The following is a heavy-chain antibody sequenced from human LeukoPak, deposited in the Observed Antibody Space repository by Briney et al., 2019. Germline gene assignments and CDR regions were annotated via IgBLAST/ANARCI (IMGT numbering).Heavy chain of an antibody. D-gene: IGHD6-19*01. Sequence: GASVKVSCKASGYTFTGYYMHWVRQAPGQGLEWMGWISAYNGNTNYAQKLQGRVTMTTDTSTSTAYMELRSLRSDDTAVYYCARVVIAVAGTYYFDYWGQGTLVTVSS. CDR2: ISAYNGNT. J-gene: IGHJ4*02. CDR1: GYTFTGYY. CDR3: ARVVIAVAGTYYFDY. V-gene: IGHV1-18*04.